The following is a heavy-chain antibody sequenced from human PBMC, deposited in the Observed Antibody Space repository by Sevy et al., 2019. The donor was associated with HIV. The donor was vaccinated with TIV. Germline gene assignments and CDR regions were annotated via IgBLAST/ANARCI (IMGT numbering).Heavy chain of an antibody. J-gene: IGHJ4*02. CDR3: ARGRFDGRNYYFDY. V-gene: IGHV1-8*01. Sequence: ASVKVSCKASGYTFTSYDINWVRQATGQGLEWMGWMNPNSGNTGYAQKFQGRVTMTRNTSISTANMELSSLTSEDTAVYYCARGRFDGRNYYFDYWGQGTLVTVSS. CDR2: MNPNSGNT. CDR1: GYTFTSYD. D-gene: IGHD1-7*01.